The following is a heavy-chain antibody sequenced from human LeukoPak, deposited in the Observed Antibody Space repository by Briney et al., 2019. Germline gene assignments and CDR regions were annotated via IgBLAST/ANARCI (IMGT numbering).Heavy chain of an antibody. Sequence: TSQTLSLTCAVSGGSISSGGYSWSWIRQPPGKGLEWIGYIYHSGSTYYNPSLKSRVTISVDRSKNQFSLKLSSVTAADTAVYYCARGGCSGGSCYDAFDIWGQGTMVTVSS. CDR2: IYHSGST. CDR3: ARGGCSGGSCYDAFDI. CDR1: GGSISSGGYS. V-gene: IGHV4-30-2*01. D-gene: IGHD2-15*01. J-gene: IGHJ3*02.